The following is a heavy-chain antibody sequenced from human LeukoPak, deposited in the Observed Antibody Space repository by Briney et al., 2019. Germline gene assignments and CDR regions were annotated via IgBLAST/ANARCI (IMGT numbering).Heavy chain of an antibody. CDR1: GFTVSSNS. CDR2: IFSST. V-gene: IGHV3-53*01. D-gene: IGHD4/OR15-4a*01. CDR3: ARRAGAYSHPYDY. J-gene: IGHJ4*02. Sequence: GGSLRLSCTVSGFTVSSNSMSWVRQAPGKGLEWVSFIFSSTHYSDSVKGRFTISRDNSKNTLYLQMNSQRAEDTAVYYCARRAGAYSHPYDYWGQGTLVTVSS.